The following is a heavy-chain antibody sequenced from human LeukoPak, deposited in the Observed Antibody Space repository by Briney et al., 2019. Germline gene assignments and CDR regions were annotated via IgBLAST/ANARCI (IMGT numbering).Heavy chain of an antibody. V-gene: IGHV3-23*01. J-gene: IGHJ6*03. CDR1: GFTFSSYA. Sequence: PGGSLRLSCAASGFTFSSYAMTWVRQAPGKGLEWVSGISGSGGSTSYAQKFQGRVTMTRDMSTSTVYMELSSLRSEDTAVYYCACGTGIRIGYYMDVWGKGTTVTVSS. CDR2: ISGSGGST. CDR3: ACGTGIRIGYYMDV. D-gene: IGHD3/OR15-3a*01.